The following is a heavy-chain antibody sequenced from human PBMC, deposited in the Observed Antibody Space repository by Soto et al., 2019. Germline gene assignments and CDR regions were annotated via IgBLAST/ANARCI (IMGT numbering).Heavy chain of an antibody. Sequence: LRLSCAASGFTFSSYWMHWVRQAPGKGLVWVSRINGDGSYTGYADSVKGRFTISRDNAKNTLYLQMNILRAEDTAVYFCARSLSISPDYWGQGTLVTVSS. V-gene: IGHV3-74*01. CDR2: INGDGSYT. D-gene: IGHD4-4*01. J-gene: IGHJ4*02. CDR3: ARSLSISPDY. CDR1: GFTFSSYW.